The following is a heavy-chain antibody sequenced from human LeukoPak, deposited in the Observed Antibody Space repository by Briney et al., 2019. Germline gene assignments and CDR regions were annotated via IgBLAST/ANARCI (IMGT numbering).Heavy chain of an antibody. Sequence: PSETPSLTCTVSGGSISSYYWSWIRQPPGKGLEWIGYIYYSGSTNYNPSLKSRVTISVDTSKNQFSLKLSSVTAADTAVYYCARSLGGDYSSSSRFVYWGQGTLVTVSS. V-gene: IGHV4-59*01. CDR3: ARSLGGDYSSSSRFVY. CDR1: GGSISSYY. J-gene: IGHJ4*02. CDR2: IYYSGST. D-gene: IGHD6-6*01.